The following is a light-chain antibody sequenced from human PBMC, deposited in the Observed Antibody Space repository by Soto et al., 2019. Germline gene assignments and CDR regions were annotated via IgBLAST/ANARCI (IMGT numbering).Light chain of an antibody. J-gene: IGKJ1*01. Sequence: DIQMTQSPSALSESVGDRVTITCRASQTISSWLAWYQQKPGEAPRLLIYQASSLKSGVPSRFSGSGSGTEFTLTISSLQPDDFATYYCQHYNSYSEAFGQGTKVDIK. CDR3: QHYNSYSEA. CDR1: QTISSW. CDR2: QAS. V-gene: IGKV1-5*03.